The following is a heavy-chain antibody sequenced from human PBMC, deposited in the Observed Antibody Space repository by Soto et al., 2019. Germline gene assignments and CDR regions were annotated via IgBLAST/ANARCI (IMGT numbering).Heavy chain of an antibody. Sequence: QVQLQESGPGLVKPSETLSLTCTVSGGSISSYYWSWIRQPPGKGLEWIGYIYYSGSTNYNPSLKSRVTISVDTSKNQFSLKLSSVTAADTAVYYCARDREAVAGIWGQGTLVTVSS. V-gene: IGHV4-59*01. J-gene: IGHJ4*02. CDR1: GGSISSYY. CDR3: ARDREAVAGI. D-gene: IGHD6-19*01. CDR2: IYYSGST.